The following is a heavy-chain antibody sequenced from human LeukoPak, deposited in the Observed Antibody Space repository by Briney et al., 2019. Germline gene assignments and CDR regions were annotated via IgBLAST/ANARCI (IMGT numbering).Heavy chain of an antibody. V-gene: IGHV4-38-2*02. D-gene: IGHD4-17*01. Sequence: SETLSLTCSVSGYSISRGYSWGWIRQPPGKGLEWIASIYHSGSTYYNPSLKSRLTISIDTSKNQFSLKLASVTAADTAVYYCAREDPQTTVPEGMDVWGHGTTVIVSS. CDR3: AREDPQTTVPEGMDV. CDR2: IYHSGST. J-gene: IGHJ6*02. CDR1: GYSISRGYS.